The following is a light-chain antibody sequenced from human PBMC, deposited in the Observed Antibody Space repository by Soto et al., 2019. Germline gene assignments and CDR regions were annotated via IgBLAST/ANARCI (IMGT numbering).Light chain of an antibody. CDR2: GNS. CDR1: SSNIGAGYD. J-gene: IGLJ3*02. V-gene: IGLV1-40*01. Sequence: QSVLTQPPSVSGAPGQRVTISCTGSSSNIGAGYDVHWYQQLPGTAPKLLIYGNSNRPSGVPDRFAGSKSGTSASLATTGLPAEDEADYYCQSYDSSLSGWVFGGGTKLTVL. CDR3: QSYDSSLSGWV.